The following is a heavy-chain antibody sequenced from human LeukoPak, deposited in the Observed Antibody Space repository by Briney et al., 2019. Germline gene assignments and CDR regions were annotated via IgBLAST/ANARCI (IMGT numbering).Heavy chain of an antibody. CDR3: ARSTTGDWDYYYYYMDV. Sequence: ASVKVSFKSSGGTFISYAISWVRQAPGQGREWMGGIIPIFGTATYAQKFQGRVTITTDESTSTAYMELSSLRSEDTAVYYCARSTTGDWDYYYYYMDVWGKGTTVTVPS. CDR2: IIPIFGTA. D-gene: IGHD2-21*02. CDR1: GGTFISYA. J-gene: IGHJ6*03. V-gene: IGHV1-69*05.